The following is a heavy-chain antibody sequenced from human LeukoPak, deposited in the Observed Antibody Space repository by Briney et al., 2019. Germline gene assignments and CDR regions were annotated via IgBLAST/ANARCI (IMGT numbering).Heavy chain of an antibody. CDR1: GFTFSAHS. CDR3: ARDGPAVIIFGYFEY. V-gene: IGHV3-23*01. D-gene: IGHD3-16*01. Sequence: GGSLRLSCAASGFTFSAHSMTWVRQAPGKGLEWVSGISASGDATFYADSVKGRFTISRDNSKNTVDLQMNSLRAEDTAVYYCARDGPAVIIFGYFEYWGQGTLVTVSS. J-gene: IGHJ4*02. CDR2: ISASGDAT.